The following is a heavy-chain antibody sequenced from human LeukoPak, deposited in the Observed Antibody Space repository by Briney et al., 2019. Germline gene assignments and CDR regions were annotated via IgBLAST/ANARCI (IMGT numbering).Heavy chain of an antibody. CDR2: IIPIFGTA. D-gene: IGHD2-21*01. J-gene: IGHJ6*03. CDR3: ARDLSSAIVGYYYYMDV. CDR1: GGTFISYA. V-gene: IGHV1-69*05. Sequence: SVKVSCKASGGTFISYAISWVRQAPGQGLEWMGRIIPIFGTANYAQKFQGRVTITTDESTSTAYMELSSLRSEDTAVYYCARDLSSAIVGYYYYMDVWGKGTTVTVSS.